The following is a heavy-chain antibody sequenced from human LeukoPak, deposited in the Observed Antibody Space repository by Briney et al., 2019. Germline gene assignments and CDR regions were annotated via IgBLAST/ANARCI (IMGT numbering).Heavy chain of an antibody. V-gene: IGHV1-2*02. CDR1: GYTFTGYY. Sequence: GASVKVSCKASGYTFTGYYMHWVRQAPGQGLEWMGWINPNSGGTNYAQKFQGRVTMTRDTPISTAHMELSRLRSDDTAVYYCARVYDGYNSVDYWGQGTLVTVSS. D-gene: IGHD5-24*01. CDR3: ARVYDGYNSVDY. CDR2: INPNSGGT. J-gene: IGHJ4*02.